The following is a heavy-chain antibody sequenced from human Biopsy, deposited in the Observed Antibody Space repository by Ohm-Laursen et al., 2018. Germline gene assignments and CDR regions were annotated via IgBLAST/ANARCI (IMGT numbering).Heavy chain of an antibody. CDR2: INHRGNT. J-gene: IGHJ4*02. V-gene: IGHV4-34*01. Sequence: TLSLTWIVSGGSFSGYFCSWIRQPPGKGLEWIGEINHRGNTKYSPSLRSRVSIPVDTSKNQFSLNVNSVTAADTAVYYCAVLYGAFDYWGQGQLVSVSA. D-gene: IGHD4/OR15-4a*01. CDR3: AVLYGAFDY. CDR1: GGSFSGYF.